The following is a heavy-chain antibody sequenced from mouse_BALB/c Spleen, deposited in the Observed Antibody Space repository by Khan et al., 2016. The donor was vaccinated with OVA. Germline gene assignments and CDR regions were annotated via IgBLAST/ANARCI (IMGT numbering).Heavy chain of an antibody. CDR3: ARLVTITTVVATDFDY. J-gene: IGHJ2*01. D-gene: IGHD1-1*01. Sequence: EVELQESGPGLVKPSQSLSLTCTVTGYSITSDYAWNWIRQFPGNKLEWMGYISYSGRTSYNPSLKSRISITRDTSKKQFFLQLNSVTPEDTATYYCARLVTITTVVATDFDYWGQGTTLTVSS. CDR1: GYSITSDYA. V-gene: IGHV3-2*02. CDR2: ISYSGRT.